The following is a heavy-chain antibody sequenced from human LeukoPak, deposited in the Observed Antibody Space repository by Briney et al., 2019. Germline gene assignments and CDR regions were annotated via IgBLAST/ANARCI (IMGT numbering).Heavy chain of an antibody. CDR2: ISYDGSNK. J-gene: IGHJ4*02. D-gene: IGHD2-15*01. CDR3: ARSGSSDSCDY. Sequence: GRSLRLSCAASGFTFSSYAMHWVRQAPGKGLEWVAVISYDGSNKYYADSVKGRFTISRDNSKNTLYLQMNSLRAEDTAVYYCARSGSSDSCDYWGQGTLVTVSS. CDR1: GFTFSSYA. V-gene: IGHV3-30-3*01.